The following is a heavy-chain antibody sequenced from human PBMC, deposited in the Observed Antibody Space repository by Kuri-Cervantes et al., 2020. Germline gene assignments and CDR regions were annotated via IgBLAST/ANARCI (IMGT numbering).Heavy chain of an antibody. CDR3: ARGSYYYDSSGFTA. J-gene: IGHJ5*02. D-gene: IGHD3-22*01. CDR1: GFTFSIYK. Sequence: GGSLRLSCAASGFTFSIYKMSWVRQAPGKGLEWVSSISGSSSYIYYADSVKGRFTISRDNAKSSLYLQMNSLRAGDTAVYYCARGSYYYDSSGFTAWGQGTLVTVSS. V-gene: IGHV3-21*01. CDR2: ISGSSSYI.